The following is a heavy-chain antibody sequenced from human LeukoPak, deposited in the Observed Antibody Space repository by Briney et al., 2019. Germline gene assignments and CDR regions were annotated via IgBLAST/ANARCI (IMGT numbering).Heavy chain of an antibody. J-gene: IGHJ4*02. D-gene: IGHD1-7*01. V-gene: IGHV3-30*02. CDR2: IRYDGSNK. CDR3: FGITVTDVPY. CDR1: GLPFSNSG. Sequence: GGSLRLSCAASGLPFSNSGMHWVRQAPGKGLEWVAFIRYDGSNKYYADAVKGRFTISRDNSKNALYLQMNSLRGEDTAVYYCFGITVTDVPYWGQGTLVTVSS.